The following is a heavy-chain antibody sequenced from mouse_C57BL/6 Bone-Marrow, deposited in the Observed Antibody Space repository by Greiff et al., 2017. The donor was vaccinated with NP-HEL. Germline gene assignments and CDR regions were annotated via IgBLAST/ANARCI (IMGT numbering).Heavy chain of an antibody. D-gene: IGHD2-4*01. Sequence: EVQVVESGGGLVKPGGSLKLSCAASGFTFSSYTMSWVRQTPEKRLEWVATISGGGGNTYYPDSVKGRFTISRDNAKNTLYLQMSRLRSEDTALYYCARHDYDAWFAYWGQGTLVTVSA. CDR2: ISGGGGNT. CDR3: ARHDYDAWFAY. V-gene: IGHV5-9*01. J-gene: IGHJ3*01. CDR1: GFTFSSYT.